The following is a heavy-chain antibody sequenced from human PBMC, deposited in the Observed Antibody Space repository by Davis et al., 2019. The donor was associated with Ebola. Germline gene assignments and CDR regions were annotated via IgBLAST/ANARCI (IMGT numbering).Heavy chain of an antibody. J-gene: IGHJ4*02. D-gene: IGHD3-10*01. V-gene: IGHV4-34*01. CDR3: ARQSGVKRAYFDY. CDR1: GGSFSGYY. Sequence: PSETLSLTCAVYGGSFSGYYWSWIRQPPGKGLEWIGEINHSGSTNYNPSLKSRVTISVDTSKNQFSLKLSSVTAADTAVYYCARQSGVKRAYFDYWGQGTLVTVSS. CDR2: INHSGST.